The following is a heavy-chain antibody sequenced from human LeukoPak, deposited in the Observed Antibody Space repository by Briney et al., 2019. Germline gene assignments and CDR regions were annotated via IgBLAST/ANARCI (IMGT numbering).Heavy chain of an antibody. J-gene: IGHJ4*02. CDR1: GYTFTGYY. CDR3: ARYGYGDSEDFDY. Sequence: ASVKVSCKASGYTFTGYYMHWVRQAPGQGLEWMGWINPNSGGTNYAQKFQGRVTMTRDTSISTAYMELSRLRSDDTAVYYCARYGYGDSEDFDYWGQGTLVTVSS. V-gene: IGHV1-2*02. D-gene: IGHD4-17*01. CDR2: INPNSGGT.